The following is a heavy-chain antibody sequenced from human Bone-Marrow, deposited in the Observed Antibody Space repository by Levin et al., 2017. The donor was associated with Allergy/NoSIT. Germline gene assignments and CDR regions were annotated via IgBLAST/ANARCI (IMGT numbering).Heavy chain of an antibody. J-gene: IGHJ3*02. CDR3: ARHVVSGHYGSGSYLYDAFDI. D-gene: IGHD3-10*01. Sequence: GESLKISCKGSGYSFTSYWIGWVRQMPGKGLEWMGIIYPGDSDTRYSPSFQGQVTISADKSISTAYLQWSSLKASDTAMYYCARHVVSGHYGSGSYLYDAFDIWGQGTMVTVSS. CDR2: IYPGDSDT. CDR1: GYSFTSYW. V-gene: IGHV5-51*01.